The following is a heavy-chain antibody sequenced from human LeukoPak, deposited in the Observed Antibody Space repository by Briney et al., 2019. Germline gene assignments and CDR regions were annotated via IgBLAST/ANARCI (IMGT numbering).Heavy chain of an antibody. CDR3: ARRAVVVPAARGYYYYYMDV. CDR2: IYYSGST. Sequence: PSETLSLTCTVSGGPISSYYWSWIRQPPGKGLEWIGYIYYSGSTNYNPSLKSRVTISVDTSKNQFSLKLSSVTAADTAVYHCARRAVVVPAARGYYYYYMDVWGKGTTVTVSS. CDR1: GGPISSYY. D-gene: IGHD2-2*01. J-gene: IGHJ6*03. V-gene: IGHV4-59*01.